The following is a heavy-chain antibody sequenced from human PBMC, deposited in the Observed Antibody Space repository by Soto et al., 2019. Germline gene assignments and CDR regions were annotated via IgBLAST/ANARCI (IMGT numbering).Heavy chain of an antibody. Sequence: ASVKVSCKASGYTFTSYGISWMRQAPGQGLEWMGWISAYNGNTNYAQKLQARVTMTTDTSTSTAYMELRSLRSDDTAVYYCARDLSIVVVPAAIFYYYGMDVWGQGTTVTVSS. CDR2: ISAYNGNT. J-gene: IGHJ6*02. CDR3: ARDLSIVVVPAAIFYYYGMDV. V-gene: IGHV1-18*01. D-gene: IGHD2-2*01. CDR1: GYTFTSYG.